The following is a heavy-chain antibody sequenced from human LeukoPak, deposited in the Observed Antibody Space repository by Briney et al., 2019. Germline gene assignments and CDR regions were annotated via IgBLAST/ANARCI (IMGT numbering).Heavy chain of an antibody. Sequence: SETLSLTCTVSGGSISSYYWSWIRQPPGKGLEWIGYIYYSGSTNYNPSLKSRVTISVDTSKNQFSLKLSSVTAADTAAYYCARAIAARPPHTYYYYGMDVWGQGTTVTVSS. V-gene: IGHV4-59*01. J-gene: IGHJ6*02. CDR1: GGSISSYY. CDR2: IYYSGST. CDR3: ARAIAARPPHTYYYYGMDV. D-gene: IGHD6-6*01.